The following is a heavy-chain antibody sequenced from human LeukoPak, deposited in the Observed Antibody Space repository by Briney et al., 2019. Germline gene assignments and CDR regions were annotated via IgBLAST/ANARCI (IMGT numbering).Heavy chain of an antibody. D-gene: IGHD3-3*01. V-gene: IGHV3-23*01. CDR3: AKSLSILEWLSIDY. CDR2: ISGSGGST. CDR1: GFTFSSYA. J-gene: IGHJ4*02. Sequence: GSLRLSCAASGFTFSSYAMSWVRQAPGKGLEWVAAISGSGGSTYYADSVKGRFTISRDNSKNTLYLQMNSLRAEDTAVYYCAKSLSILEWLSIDYWGQGTLVTVSS.